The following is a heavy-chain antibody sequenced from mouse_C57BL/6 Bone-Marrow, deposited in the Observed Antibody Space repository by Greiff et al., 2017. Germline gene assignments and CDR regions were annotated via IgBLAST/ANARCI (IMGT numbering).Heavy chain of an antibody. CDR2: INPNNGGT. CDR3: ARQNPPITSYAMDY. Sequence: VQLQQSGPELVKPGASVKIPCKASGYTFTDYNMDWVKQSHGKSLEWIGDINPNNGGTIYNQKFKGKATLTVDKSSSTAYMELRSLTSEDTAVYYGARQNPPITSYAMDYWGQGTSVTVSS. CDR1: GYTFTDYN. D-gene: IGHD1-1*01. J-gene: IGHJ4*01. V-gene: IGHV1-18*01.